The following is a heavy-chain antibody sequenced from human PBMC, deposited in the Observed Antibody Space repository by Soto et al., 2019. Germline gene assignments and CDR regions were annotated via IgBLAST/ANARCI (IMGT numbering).Heavy chain of an antibody. V-gene: IGHV3-74*01. CDR2: ISPDGRTT. Sequence: GGSLRLSCAASGFRFSHYWMHWVRQAPGKGLVWVSRISPDGRTTTYADSVKGRFTISRDNAKSTLYLQMNSLTAEDGAVYYCADSWLPTSYWGPGTLVTVSS. CDR3: ADSWLPTSY. D-gene: IGHD3-10*01. CDR1: GFRFSHYW. J-gene: IGHJ4*02.